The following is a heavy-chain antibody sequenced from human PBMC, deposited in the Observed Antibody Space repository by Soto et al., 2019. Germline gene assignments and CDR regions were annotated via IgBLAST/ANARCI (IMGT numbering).Heavy chain of an antibody. CDR3: ASWSDYCDLTFDY. CDR2: IYYSGSI. Sequence: LETLSLTCTVLCCSIRSYYWSWILQPPGKGLEWIGYIYYSGSINYNPSLKSRVTISVDTSKIQFSLKLSSVTSAYTAVYYCASWSDYCDLTFDYWGQGTLVTVSS. CDR1: CCSIRSYY. J-gene: IGHJ4*02. D-gene: IGHD4-17*01. V-gene: IGHV4-59*01.